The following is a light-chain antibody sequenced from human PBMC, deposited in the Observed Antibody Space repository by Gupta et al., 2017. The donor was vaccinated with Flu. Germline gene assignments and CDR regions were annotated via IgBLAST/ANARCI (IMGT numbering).Light chain of an antibody. J-gene: IGKJ1*01. V-gene: IGKV2-28*01. Sequence: DIVMTQSPLSLPVTPGEPASISCRSSQSLLHNNGNNYLDWYLQKPGQSPQLLIYLGSNRASGVPDRFSGSGSGTXFTLKIXIVDAEDVGVYYCMQALQTPRTFGXGTKVEIK. CDR1: QSLLHNNGNNY. CDR3: MQALQTPRT. CDR2: LGS.